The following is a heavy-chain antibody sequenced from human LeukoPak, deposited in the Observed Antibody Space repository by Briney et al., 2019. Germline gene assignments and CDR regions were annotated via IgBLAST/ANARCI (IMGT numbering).Heavy chain of an antibody. CDR2: IYYSGST. V-gene: IGHV4-59*12. CDR3: ARDKKGRVTGIDY. CDR1: GGSISSYY. Sequence: SETLSLTCTVSGGSISSYYWSWIWQPPGRGLEWIGYIYYSGSTNYNPSLKSRVTISVDKSKNQFSLKLSSVTAADTAVYYCARDKKGRVTGIDYWGQGTLVTVSS. D-gene: IGHD3-16*01. J-gene: IGHJ4*02.